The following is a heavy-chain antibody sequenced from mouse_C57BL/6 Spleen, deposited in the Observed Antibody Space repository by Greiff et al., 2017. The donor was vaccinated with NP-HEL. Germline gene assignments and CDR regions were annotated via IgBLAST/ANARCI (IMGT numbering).Heavy chain of an antibody. CDR2: IRNKANGYTT. V-gene: IGHV7-3*01. CDR3: ARSILTGPDY. Sequence: EVMLVESGGGLVQPGGSLSLSCAASGFTFTDYYMSWVRQPPGTALEWLGFIRNKANGYTTEYSASVKGRFTISRDNSQSILYLQMNALRAEDSATYYCARSILTGPDYWGQGTTLTVSS. J-gene: IGHJ2*01. CDR1: GFTFTDYY. D-gene: IGHD4-1*01.